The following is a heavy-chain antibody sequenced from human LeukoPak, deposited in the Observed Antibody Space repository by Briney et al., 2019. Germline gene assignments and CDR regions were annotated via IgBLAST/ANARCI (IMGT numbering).Heavy chain of an antibody. V-gene: IGHV3-21*01. CDR3: ARDGVWFGELDY. CDR2: ISSSSSYI. Sequence: PGGSLRLSCAASGFTFSSYSMNWVRQAPGKGLEWVSSISSSSSYIYYADSVKGRFTISRDNAKNSLYLQMNSLRAEDTAVYYCARDGVWFGELDYWGQGTLVTVSS. J-gene: IGHJ4*02. CDR1: GFTFSSYS. D-gene: IGHD3-10*01.